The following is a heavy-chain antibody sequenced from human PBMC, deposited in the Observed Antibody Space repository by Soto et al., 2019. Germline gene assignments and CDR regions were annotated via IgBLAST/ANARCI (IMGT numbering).Heavy chain of an antibody. Sequence: QVQLQQWGAGLLKPSETLSLTCAVYGGSFSGYYWSWIRQPPGKGLEWNGEINHSGSTNYNPSLKSRVTISVDTSKNQFSLKLSSVTAADTAVYYCASSHYDSSGYFPLRYWGQGTLVTVSS. J-gene: IGHJ4*02. V-gene: IGHV4-34*01. CDR3: ASSHYDSSGYFPLRY. CDR1: GGSFSGYY. D-gene: IGHD3-22*01. CDR2: INHSGST.